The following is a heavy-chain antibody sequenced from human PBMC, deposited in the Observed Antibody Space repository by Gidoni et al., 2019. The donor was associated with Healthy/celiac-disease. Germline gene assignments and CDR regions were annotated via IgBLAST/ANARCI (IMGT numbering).Heavy chain of an antibody. CDR2: IYSGGST. Sequence: EVQLVESGGGLVQPGGSLRLSCAASGFTVSSNYMSWVRQAPGKGLEWVSVIYSGGSTYYADSVKGRFTISRDNSKNTLYLQMNSLRAEDTAVYYCARIVGDSGSNYFDYWGQGTLVTVSS. D-gene: IGHD1-26*01. V-gene: IGHV3-66*02. CDR3: ARIVGDSGSNYFDY. CDR1: GFTVSSNY. J-gene: IGHJ4*02.